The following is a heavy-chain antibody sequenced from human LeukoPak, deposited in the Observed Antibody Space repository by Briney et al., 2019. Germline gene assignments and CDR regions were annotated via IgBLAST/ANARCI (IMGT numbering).Heavy chain of an antibody. Sequence: QAGGSLRLSCVASRFTFTNYWMGWVRQAPGKGLEWVANIDQYESEKYYVDSVKGRFTISRDNAKNSLYLQMNSLRAEDTAVYYCARPSWTSGSYFDYWGQGALVIVSS. CDR3: ARPSWTSGSYFDY. D-gene: IGHD3-10*01. J-gene: IGHJ4*02. CDR2: IDQYESEK. V-gene: IGHV3-7*01. CDR1: RFTFTNYW.